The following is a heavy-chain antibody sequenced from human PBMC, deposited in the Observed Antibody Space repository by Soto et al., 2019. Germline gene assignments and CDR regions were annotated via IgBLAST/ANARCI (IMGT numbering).Heavy chain of an antibody. V-gene: IGHV4-30-4*01. J-gene: IGHJ6*02. CDR1: GGSISSGDYY. D-gene: IGHD3-10*01. Sequence: PSETLSLTCTVSGGSISSGDYYWSWIRQPPGKGLEWIGYIYYSGSTYYNPSLKSRVTISVDTSKNQFSLKLSSVNAPDTAVYYCARDVATMVRGVIVGYYYYGMDVWGQGTTVTV. CDR3: ARDVATMVRGVIVGYYYYGMDV. CDR2: IYYSGST.